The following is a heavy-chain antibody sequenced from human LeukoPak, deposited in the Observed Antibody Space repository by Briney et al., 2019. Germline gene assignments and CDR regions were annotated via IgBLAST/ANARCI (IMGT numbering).Heavy chain of an antibody. CDR1: GGSTSSYY. V-gene: IGHV4-59*12. CDR2: FHYSGST. D-gene: IGHD5-12*01. J-gene: IGHJ4*02. CDR3: ARSGSGYLRYYFDY. Sequence: SETLSLTCTVSGGSTSSYYWSWIRQPPGKGLEWIGYFHYSGSTNYNPSLKSRVTISVDTSKNQFSLKLRSVTAADTAVYYCARSGSGYLRYYFDYWGQGTLVTVSS.